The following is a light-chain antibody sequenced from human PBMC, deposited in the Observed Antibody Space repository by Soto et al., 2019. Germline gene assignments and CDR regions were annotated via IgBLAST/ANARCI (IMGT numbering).Light chain of an antibody. CDR1: QSVASSSNNKSY. Sequence: DSVMTQSPHSIAVFLRERATIHYNARQSVASSSNNKSYLAWYQQKQGQPPKLLIYWASTRASGVPDRFSGSGSGTDVNLTINSLQAEDVAVYFCQQYLHTPRTFGQGTKVDIK. V-gene: IGKV4-1*01. CDR2: WAS. J-gene: IGKJ1*01. CDR3: QQYLHTPRT.